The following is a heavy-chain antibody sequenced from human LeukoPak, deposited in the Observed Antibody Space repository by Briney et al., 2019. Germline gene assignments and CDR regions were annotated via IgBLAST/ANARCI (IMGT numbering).Heavy chain of an antibody. CDR2: ISYDGSNK. Sequence: PGGSLRLSCAASGFTFSSYGMHWVRQAPGKGLEWVAVISYDGSNKYYADSVKGRFTISRDNSKNTLYLQMNSLRAEDTAVYYCAKDRGDTAMPRGYFDYWGQGTLVTVSS. CDR1: GFTFSSYG. CDR3: AKDRGDTAMPRGYFDY. D-gene: IGHD5-18*01. V-gene: IGHV3-30*18. J-gene: IGHJ4*02.